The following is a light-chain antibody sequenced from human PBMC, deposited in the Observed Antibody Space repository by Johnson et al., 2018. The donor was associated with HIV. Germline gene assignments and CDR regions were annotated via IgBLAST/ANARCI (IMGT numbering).Light chain of an antibody. Sequence: QSVLTQPPSVSAAPGQTVTISCSGSSSNVGSSFVSWYRQVPGTAPKLLIYDNNKRPSGIPGRFSGSKSGPSATLGITGLQTGDEADYYCGTWDSSRTSSGFGAGTKVTVL. V-gene: IGLV1-51*01. CDR1: SSNVGSSF. CDR3: GTWDSSRTSSG. J-gene: IGLJ1*01. CDR2: DNN.